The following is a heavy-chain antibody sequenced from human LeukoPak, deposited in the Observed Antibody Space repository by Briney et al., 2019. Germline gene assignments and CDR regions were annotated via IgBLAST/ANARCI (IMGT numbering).Heavy chain of an antibody. CDR2: ISYDGSNK. Sequence: PGGSLRLSCAASGFTFSSYGMHWVRQAPGKGLEWVAVISYDGSNKYYADSVKGRFTISRDNSKNTLDLQMNSLRAEDTAVYYCGVDCGGNSGADYWGQGTLVTVSS. CDR1: GFTFSSYG. J-gene: IGHJ4*02. V-gene: IGHV3-30*03. D-gene: IGHD4-23*01. CDR3: GVDCGGNSGADY.